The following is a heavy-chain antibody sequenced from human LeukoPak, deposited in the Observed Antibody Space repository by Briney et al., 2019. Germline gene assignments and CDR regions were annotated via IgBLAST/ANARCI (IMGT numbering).Heavy chain of an antibody. CDR1: GDSISSYY. J-gene: IGHJ4*02. D-gene: IGHD6-13*01. Sequence: SETLSLTCTVSGDSISSYYWSWIRQPPGKGLEWIGYIYYGGSTNYNPSLKSRVTISVDTSKNQFSLKLSSVTAADTAVYYCARDGWAQQLDYWGQGTLVTVSS. CDR2: IYYGGST. V-gene: IGHV4-59*01. CDR3: ARDGWAQQLDY.